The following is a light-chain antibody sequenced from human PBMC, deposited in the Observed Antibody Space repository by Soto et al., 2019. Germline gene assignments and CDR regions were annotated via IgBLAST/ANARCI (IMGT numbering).Light chain of an antibody. CDR2: GAS. V-gene: IGKV3-20*01. CDR3: QQYGTSPIT. Sequence: ENVLTQSPGTLSLSPGERATLSCRASQTVSSYLTWYQQRPGQAPRLLIYGASKSATGIPDRFSGSGSGTDFTLTISRLETEDFALYYCQQYGTSPITFGQGTRLEIK. J-gene: IGKJ5*01. CDR1: QTVSSY.